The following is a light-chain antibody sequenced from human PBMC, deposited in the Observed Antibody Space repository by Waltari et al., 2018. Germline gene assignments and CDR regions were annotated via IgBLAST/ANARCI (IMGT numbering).Light chain of an antibody. CDR3: QQYDNLP. J-gene: IGKJ4*01. CDR1: QDISNC. Sequence: DIQMTQSPSSLSASVGDRVTITCQASQDISNCVNWCQQKPVKAPNLLIYDASNFETGIPSMFSGSGSGKDFTLTVGSLQPEDIATHYCQQYDNLPFGGGTKVEIK. V-gene: IGKV1-33*01. CDR2: DAS.